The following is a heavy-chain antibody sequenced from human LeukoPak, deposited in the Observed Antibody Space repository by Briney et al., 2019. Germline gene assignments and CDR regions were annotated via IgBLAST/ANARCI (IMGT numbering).Heavy chain of an antibody. V-gene: IGHV3-7*01. D-gene: IGHD1-1*01. CDR2: IKYDGNEE. CDR1: GFIFSNFA. J-gene: IGHJ4*02. Sequence: GGSLRLSCAASGFIFSNFAMSWMRQAPGKGLEWVANIKYDGNEEYYVDSVKGRFTISRDNAKNSLYLQLNSLRVEDTAVYYCKSGGAAPGSFDYWGQGTLVTVSP. CDR3: KSGGAAPGSFDY.